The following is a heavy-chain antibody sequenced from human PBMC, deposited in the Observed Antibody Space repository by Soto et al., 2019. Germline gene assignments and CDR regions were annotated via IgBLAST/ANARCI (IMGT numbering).Heavy chain of an antibody. J-gene: IGHJ4*02. V-gene: IGHV4-31*03. Sequence: LSPTCTVSGASINSGGYYWSWIRQLPGKGLEWIGYIYFSGSTYYNPSLESRVTISRDTSQNQFSLQLSSVTAADTAVYYCASGKAWEVLLAYWGQGTLVTVSS. CDR2: IYFSGST. D-gene: IGHD1-26*01. CDR3: ASGKAWEVLLAY. CDR1: GASINSGGYY.